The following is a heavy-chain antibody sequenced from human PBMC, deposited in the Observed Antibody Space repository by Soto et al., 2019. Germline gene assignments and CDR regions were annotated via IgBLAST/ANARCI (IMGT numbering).Heavy chain of an antibody. Sequence: EVHLLESGGGLVQPGGSLRLSCAASGFTFTSYAMSWVRQAPGKGLEWVSAISSSGGSTYYADSVKGRFTISRDNSKNTLYLQMNSLRAEDTAVYYCAKEVESFWSGYHQFASWGQGTLVTVSS. CDR3: AKEVESFWSGYHQFAS. V-gene: IGHV3-23*01. CDR2: ISSSGGST. CDR1: GFTFTSYA. J-gene: IGHJ4*02. D-gene: IGHD3-3*01.